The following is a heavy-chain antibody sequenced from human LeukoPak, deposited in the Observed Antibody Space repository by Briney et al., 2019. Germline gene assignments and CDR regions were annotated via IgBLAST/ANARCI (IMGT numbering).Heavy chain of an antibody. Sequence: PSETLSLTCAVYGVSFSGYYWSWIRQPPGKGLEWIGEINHSGSTNYNPSLKSRVTISVDTSKNQFSLKLSSVTAADTAVYYCARDGDYLGQGTLVTVSS. CDR1: GVSFSGYY. V-gene: IGHV4-34*01. CDR2: INHSGST. J-gene: IGHJ4*02. CDR3: ARDGDY.